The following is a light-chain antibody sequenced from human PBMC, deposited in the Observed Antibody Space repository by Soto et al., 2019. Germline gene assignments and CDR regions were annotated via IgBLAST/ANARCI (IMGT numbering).Light chain of an antibody. CDR3: SSYAGRNTWV. Sequence: QPVLTQPPSASGSPGQSVTISCTGTSSDVGGYKYVSWYQQHPGKAPKLMIFEVSRRPSGVPDRFSGSKSGNTASLTVSGLQAEDEADYYCSSYAGRNTWVFGGGTKVTVL. CDR2: EVS. V-gene: IGLV2-8*01. J-gene: IGLJ3*02. CDR1: SSDVGGYKY.